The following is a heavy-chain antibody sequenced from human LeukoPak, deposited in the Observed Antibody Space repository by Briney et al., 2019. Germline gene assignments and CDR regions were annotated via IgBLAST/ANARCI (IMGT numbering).Heavy chain of an antibody. J-gene: IGHJ4*02. V-gene: IGHV4-61*08. CDR1: GASVSSGGYY. D-gene: IGHD3-10*01. CDR3: ARRGGSGRSFDY. CDR2: IYYNGST. Sequence: SETLSLTCTVSGASVSSGGYYWSWIRQPPGKGLEWIGYIYYNGSTNYNPSLKSRVTISVDTSKNQFSLKVSSVTAADTAVYYCARRGGSGRSFDYWGQGTLVTVSS.